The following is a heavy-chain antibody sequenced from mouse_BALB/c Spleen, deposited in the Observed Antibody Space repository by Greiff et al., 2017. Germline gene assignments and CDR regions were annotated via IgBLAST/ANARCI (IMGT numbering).Heavy chain of an antibody. Sequence: EVQLQESGPDLVKPSQSLSLTCTVTGYSITSDYAWNWIRQFPGNKLEWMGYISYSGSTSYNPSLKSRISITRDTSKNQFFLQLNSVTTEDTATYYCASTMITGYYAMDYWGQGTSVTVSS. V-gene: IGHV3-2*02. CDR1: GYSITSDYA. D-gene: IGHD2-4*01. CDR2: ISYSGST. CDR3: ASTMITGYYAMDY. J-gene: IGHJ4*01.